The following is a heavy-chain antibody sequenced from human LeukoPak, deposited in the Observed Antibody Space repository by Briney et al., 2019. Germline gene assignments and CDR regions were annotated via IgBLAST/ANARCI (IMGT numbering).Heavy chain of an antibody. CDR2: ISAYNGNT. V-gene: IGHV1-18*01. CDR3: ARVYCSSTSCYEDY. J-gene: IGHJ4*02. D-gene: IGHD2-2*01. Sequence: GASVEVSCKASGYTFTSYGISWVRQAPGQGLEWMGWISAYNGNTNYAQKLQGRVTMTTDTSTSTAYMELRSLRSDDTAVYYCARVYCSSTSCYEDYWGQGTLVTVSS. CDR1: GYTFTSYG.